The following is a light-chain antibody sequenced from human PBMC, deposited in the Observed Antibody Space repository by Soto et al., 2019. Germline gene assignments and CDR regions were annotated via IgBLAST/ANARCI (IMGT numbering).Light chain of an antibody. J-gene: IGLJ1*01. CDR2: DVS. CDR1: SSDVGGYNY. V-gene: IGLV2-14*01. Sequence: QSALTQPASVSGSPGQSITISCTGTSSDVGGYNYVSWYQQHPGKAPKLMIYDVSNRPSGVSNRFSGSKSGNTASLTITGRQAEDDADYYCSSYTSSSTPYVFGTGTKVTVL. CDR3: SSYTSSSTPYV.